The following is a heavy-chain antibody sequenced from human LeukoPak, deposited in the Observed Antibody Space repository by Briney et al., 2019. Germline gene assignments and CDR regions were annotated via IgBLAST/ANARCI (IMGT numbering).Heavy chain of an antibody. D-gene: IGHD6-13*01. CDR1: GYSFTSNW. CDR2: IFPGDSDT. J-gene: IGHJ4*02. V-gene: IGHV5-51*01. Sequence: GESLKISCKGSGYSFTSNWIGWVRQMPGKGLEWMGIIFPGDSDTRYSPSFQGQVTISADQSISTAYLQWRSLKASDTAMYYCARLDSRSWYYWGQGTLVTVSS. CDR3: ARLDSRSWYY.